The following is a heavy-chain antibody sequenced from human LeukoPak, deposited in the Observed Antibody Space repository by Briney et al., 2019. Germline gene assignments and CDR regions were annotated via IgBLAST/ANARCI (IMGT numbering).Heavy chain of an antibody. Sequence: SQTLSLTCTVSGGSISSGSYYWSWIRQPAGKGLEWIGRIYTRGSTNYNPSLKSRVTISVDTSKNQFSLKLSSVTAADTAVYYCARGVGGYCSGGSCYSGPNWFDPWGQGSLVTVSS. CDR3: ARGVGGYCSGGSCYSGPNWFDP. J-gene: IGHJ5*02. CDR1: GGSISSGSYY. CDR2: IYTRGST. V-gene: IGHV4-61*02. D-gene: IGHD2-15*01.